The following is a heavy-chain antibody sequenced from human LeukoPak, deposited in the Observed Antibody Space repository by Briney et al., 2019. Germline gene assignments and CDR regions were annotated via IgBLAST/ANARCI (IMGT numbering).Heavy chain of an antibody. CDR1: GYLFINYG. CDR2: ISPYSGNT. CDR3: ARTSGVSVAGSPYYFDF. Sequence: ASVKVSCKASGYLFINYGISWLRQASGQGLECLGWISPYSGNTDYPQKLQGRVTMTTDTSTTTAYMELRSLSFDDTAVYYCARTSGVSVAGSPYYFDFWGQGTLISVSS. J-gene: IGHJ4*02. D-gene: IGHD6-13*01. V-gene: IGHV1-18*01.